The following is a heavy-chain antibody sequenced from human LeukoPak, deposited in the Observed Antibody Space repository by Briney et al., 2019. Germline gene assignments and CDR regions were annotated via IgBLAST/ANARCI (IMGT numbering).Heavy chain of an antibody. Sequence: GGSLRPSCAASGFTFSSYSMQWVRQTPGKGLEWVGIMSNSGENTFYGEAVRGRFTISRDNSQNTLYLQMNSLRPEDTAVYYCAKGGASVTRYVDYWGQGTLVTVSS. J-gene: IGHJ4*02. CDR2: MSNSGENT. D-gene: IGHD4-17*01. CDR3: AKGGASVTRYVDY. V-gene: IGHV3-30*18. CDR1: GFTFSSYS.